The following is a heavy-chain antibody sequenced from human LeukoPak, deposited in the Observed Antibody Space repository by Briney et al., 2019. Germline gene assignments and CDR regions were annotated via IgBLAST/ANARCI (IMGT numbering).Heavy chain of an antibody. CDR3: ARGIHSSSWYLIGY. CDR1: GFTFSSYA. J-gene: IGHJ4*02. Sequence: PGGSLRLSCAASGFTFSSYAMHWVRQAPGKGLEWVAVISYDGSNKYYADSVKGRFTISRDNSKNTLYLQMNSLRAEDTAVYYCARGIHSSSWYLIGYWGQGTLVTVSS. V-gene: IGHV3-30*04. D-gene: IGHD6-13*01. CDR2: ISYDGSNK.